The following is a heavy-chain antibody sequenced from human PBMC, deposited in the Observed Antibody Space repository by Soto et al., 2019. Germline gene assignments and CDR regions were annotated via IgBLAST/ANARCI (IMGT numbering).Heavy chain of an antibody. CDR1: GVTFSGYG. V-gene: IGHV3-30*18. J-gene: IGHJ5*02. Sequence: GGSLRHCCASAGVTFSGYGVHLVSQAPGKGLEWVAVISYDGSNKYYADSVKGRFTISRDNSKNTLYLQMNSLRAEDTAVYYCAKEGPPQVLEWLLVNVWFDPWGQGTLVTVSS. CDR3: AKEGPPQVLEWLLVNVWFDP. CDR2: ISYDGSNK. D-gene: IGHD3-3*01.